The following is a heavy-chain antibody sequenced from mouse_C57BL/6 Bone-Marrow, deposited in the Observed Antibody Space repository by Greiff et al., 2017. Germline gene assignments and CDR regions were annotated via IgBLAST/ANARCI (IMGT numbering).Heavy chain of an antibody. CDR2: IDPSDSYT. Sequence: QVQLKQPGAELVMPGASVKLSCKASGYTFTSYWMHWVKQRPGQGLEWIGEIDPSDSYTNYNQKFKGKSTLTVDKSSSTAYMQLSSLTSEDSAVYYCARGAHGAYWGQGTLVTVSA. D-gene: IGHD1-3*01. CDR1: GYTFTSYW. J-gene: IGHJ3*01. CDR3: ARGAHGAY. V-gene: IGHV1-69*01.